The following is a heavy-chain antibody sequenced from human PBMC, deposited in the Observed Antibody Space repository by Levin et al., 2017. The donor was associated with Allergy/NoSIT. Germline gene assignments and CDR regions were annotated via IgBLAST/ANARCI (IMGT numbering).Heavy chain of an antibody. CDR2: INPSGGST. CDR1: GYTFTSYY. J-gene: IGHJ3*02. V-gene: IGHV1-46*01. Sequence: GESLKISCKASGYTFTSYYMHWVRQAPGQGLEWMGIINPSGGSTSYAQKFQGRVTMTRDTSTSTVYMELSSLRSEDTAVYYCAREIMGQGGDAFDSWGQGTMVTVSS. D-gene: IGHD3-16*01. CDR3: AREIMGQGGDAFDS.